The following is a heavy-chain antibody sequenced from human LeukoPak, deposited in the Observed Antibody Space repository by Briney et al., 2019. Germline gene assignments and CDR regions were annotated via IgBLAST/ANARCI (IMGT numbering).Heavy chain of an antibody. V-gene: IGHV3-48*04. CDR3: ARDTSMTIFGVPMDV. Sequence: GGSLRLSCAASGFSFSSYSMKWIRHAPGKGLEWVSYISSSSSTIYYAGSVKGRFSISRDNAENSLYLQMNSLRAEDTAVYYCARDTSMTIFGVPMDVWGKGTTVTVSS. CDR1: GFSFSSYS. CDR2: ISSSSSTI. D-gene: IGHD3-3*01. J-gene: IGHJ6*04.